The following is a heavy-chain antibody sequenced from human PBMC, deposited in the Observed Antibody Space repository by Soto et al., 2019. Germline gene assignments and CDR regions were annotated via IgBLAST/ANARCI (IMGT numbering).Heavy chain of an antibody. D-gene: IGHD3-3*01. Sequence: GASVKVSCKASGYTFTSYDINWVRQATGQGLEWMGWMNPNSGNTGYAQKFQGRVTMTRNTSISTAYMELSSLRSEDTAVYYCARAYYDFWSGYLVGSDYSYYGMDVWGQGTTVTVSS. V-gene: IGHV1-8*01. CDR2: MNPNSGNT. CDR3: ARAYYDFWSGYLVGSDYSYYGMDV. J-gene: IGHJ6*02. CDR1: GYTFTSYD.